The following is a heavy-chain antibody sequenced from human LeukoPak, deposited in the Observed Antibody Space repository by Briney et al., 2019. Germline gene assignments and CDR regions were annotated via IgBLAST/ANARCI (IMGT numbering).Heavy chain of an antibody. J-gene: IGHJ4*02. CDR2: ISGSGDST. CDR3: ANDYDSSGFYEGY. D-gene: IGHD3-22*01. V-gene: IGHV3-23*01. Sequence: GGSLRLSCAASGFTFSSYAMSWVRQAPGKGLEWVSGISGSGDSTYYADSVKGRFTISRDNSKKTLYLQMNSLRAEDTAVYYCANDYDSSGFYEGYWGPGTLVTVSS. CDR1: GFTFSSYA.